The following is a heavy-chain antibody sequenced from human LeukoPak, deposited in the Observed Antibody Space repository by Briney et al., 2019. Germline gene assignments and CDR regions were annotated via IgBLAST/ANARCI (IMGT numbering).Heavy chain of an antibody. CDR1: GFTFSSYW. Sequence: GGSLRLSCAASGFTFSSYWMNWVRQAPGKGLEWVANIKQDGSEKYYVDSVKGRFTISRDNSKNTVFLQMNSLRAEDTAVYYCARLYDRMATITPWGQGTLVTVSS. CDR3: ARLYDRMATITP. V-gene: IGHV3-7*03. D-gene: IGHD5-24*01. J-gene: IGHJ5*02. CDR2: IKQDGSEK.